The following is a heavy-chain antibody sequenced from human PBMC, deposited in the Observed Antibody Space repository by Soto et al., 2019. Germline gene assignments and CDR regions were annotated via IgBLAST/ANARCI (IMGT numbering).Heavy chain of an antibody. Sequence: LRLSCAASGFTFSSYWMSWVRQAPGKGLEWVANIKQDGSEKYYVDSVKGRFTISRDNAKNSLYLQMNSLRAEDTAVYYCARDYSSSSSYYYGMDVWGQGTTVTVSS. CDR2: IKQDGSEK. CDR1: GFTFSSYW. D-gene: IGHD6-6*01. CDR3: ARDYSSSSSYYYGMDV. J-gene: IGHJ6*02. V-gene: IGHV3-7*03.